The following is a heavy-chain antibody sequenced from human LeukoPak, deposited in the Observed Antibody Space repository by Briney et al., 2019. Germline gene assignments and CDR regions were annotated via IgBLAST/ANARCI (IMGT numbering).Heavy chain of an antibody. CDR2: ISAYNGNT. D-gene: IGHD2-2*01. CDR3: ARLGVVPAAPYYFDY. J-gene: IGHJ4*02. V-gene: IGHV1-18*04. Sequence: GASVKVSCKASGYTFTSYGISWGRQAPGQGLEWMGWISAYNGNTNYAQKPQGRVTMTTDTSTSTAYMELRSLRSDDTAVYYCARLGVVPAAPYYFDYWGQGTLVTVSS. CDR1: GYTFTSYG.